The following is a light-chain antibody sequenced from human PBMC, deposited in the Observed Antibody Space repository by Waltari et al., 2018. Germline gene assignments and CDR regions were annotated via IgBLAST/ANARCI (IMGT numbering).Light chain of an antibody. CDR3: QESYSVPMYT. CDR2: AAS. CDR1: QSISNY. V-gene: IGKV1-39*01. J-gene: IGKJ2*01. Sequence: DIQMTQSPSSLSASVGDRVTITCRASQSISNYLNWYQQKPRKVPQLLIYAASILQSGVPSRFSGSGSGTDFTLTISSLQPEYFATYYCQESYSVPMYTFGQGTKLEIK.